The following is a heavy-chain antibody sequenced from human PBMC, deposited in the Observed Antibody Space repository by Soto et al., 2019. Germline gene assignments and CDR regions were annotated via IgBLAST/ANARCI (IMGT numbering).Heavy chain of an antibody. CDR3: ARDRSSGWYGLLDYYGMDV. V-gene: IGHV1-2*02. D-gene: IGHD6-19*01. CDR2: INPNSGGT. J-gene: IGHJ6*02. Sequence: ASVKVSCKASGYTFTGYYMHWVRQAPGQGLEWMGWINPNSGGTNYAQKFQGRVTMTRDTSIGTAYMELSRLRSDDTAVYYCARDRSSGWYGLLDYYGMDVWGQGTTVTVSS. CDR1: GYTFTGYY.